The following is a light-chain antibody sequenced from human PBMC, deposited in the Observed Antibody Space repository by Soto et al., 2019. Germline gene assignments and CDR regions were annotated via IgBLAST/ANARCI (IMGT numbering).Light chain of an antibody. J-gene: IGLJ3*02. CDR3: SSSAGGYTWV. CDR2: EVS. Sequence: QSALTQPPSASGSPGQSVTISCTGTSSDVGGSNFVSWYQLHPGKAPKLMIYEVSKRPSGVPARFSGSKSGNTASLTVSGLQAEDEADYYCSSSAGGYTWVFGGGTKLTVL. CDR1: SSDVGGSNF. V-gene: IGLV2-8*01.